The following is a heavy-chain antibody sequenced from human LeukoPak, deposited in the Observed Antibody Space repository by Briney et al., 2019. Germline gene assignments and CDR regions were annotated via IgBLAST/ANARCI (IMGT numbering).Heavy chain of an antibody. V-gene: IGHV3-21*01. Sequence: PGGSLRLSCAASGFTFSSYWMSWVRQAPGKGLEWVSSISSSSSYIYYADSVKGRFTISRDDAKNSLYLQMNSLRAEDTAVYYCARDSYSSGWSWGQGTLVTVSS. D-gene: IGHD6-19*01. CDR1: GFTFSSYW. J-gene: IGHJ5*02. CDR3: ARDSYSSGWS. CDR2: ISSSSSYI.